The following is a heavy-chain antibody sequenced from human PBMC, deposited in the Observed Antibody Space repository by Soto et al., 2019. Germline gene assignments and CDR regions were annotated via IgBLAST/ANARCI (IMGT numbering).Heavy chain of an antibody. CDR2: INHSGSA. CDR3: ARGLFSEDSYSGGWYYFDY. J-gene: IGHJ4*02. V-gene: IGHV4-34*01. D-gene: IGHD3-10*01. CDR1: GGSFSDYS. Sequence: QVQLQQWGAGLLKPSETLSLTCAVYGGSFSDYSWTWIRQPPGKALEWIGQINHSGSANYNPSLKSRVTISVGTPKNQFSLELTSETAADTAVYYCARGLFSEDSYSGGWYYFDYWGQGTLVTVSS.